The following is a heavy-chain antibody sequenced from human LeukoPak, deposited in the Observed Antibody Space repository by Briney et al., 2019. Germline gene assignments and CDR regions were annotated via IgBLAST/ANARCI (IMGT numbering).Heavy chain of an antibody. V-gene: IGHV3-74*01. J-gene: IGHJ4*02. D-gene: IGHD1-14*01. CDR2: FNSDGRST. CDR1: GFTFSTYW. Sequence: PGGSLRLSCEASGFTFSTYWMHWVRQAPGKGLVWVSRFNSDGRSTYYADSVKGRFTISRDNAKNTLYLHMNSLRAEHTAVYYCARGRYYLDSWGQGTLVTVPS. CDR3: ARGRYYLDS.